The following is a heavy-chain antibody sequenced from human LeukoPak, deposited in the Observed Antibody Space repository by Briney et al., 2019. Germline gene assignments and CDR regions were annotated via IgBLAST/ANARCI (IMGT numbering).Heavy chain of an antibody. Sequence: PSETLSLTCTVSGGSISGSSYYWGWIRQSPGKGLEWIGNIYYSGSTYYNPSLKGRVTIFVDTSKNQFSLNLYSVTAADTAVYYCARVGTGVLYMHPYPYYFDYWGQGTLVTVSS. J-gene: IGHJ4*02. CDR2: IYYSGST. CDR3: ARVGTGVLYMHPYPYYFDY. V-gene: IGHV4-39*07. CDR1: GGSISGSSYY. D-gene: IGHD7-27*01.